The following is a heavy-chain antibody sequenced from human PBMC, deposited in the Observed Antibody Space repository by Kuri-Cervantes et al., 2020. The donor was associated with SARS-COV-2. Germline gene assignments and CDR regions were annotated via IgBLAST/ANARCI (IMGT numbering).Heavy chain of an antibody. CDR2: ISYDGSNK. J-gene: IGHJ6*03. Sequence: GGSLRLSCAASGFTFSSYAMHWVRQAPGKGLEWVAVISYDGSNKYYADSVKGRFTISRDNAKNSLFLQVNSLRVEDTAVYYCARVAGEGPIYYYYMDVWGKGTTVTVSS. CDR3: ARVAGEGPIYYYYMDV. V-gene: IGHV3-30-3*01. D-gene: IGHD2-21*01. CDR1: GFTFSSYA.